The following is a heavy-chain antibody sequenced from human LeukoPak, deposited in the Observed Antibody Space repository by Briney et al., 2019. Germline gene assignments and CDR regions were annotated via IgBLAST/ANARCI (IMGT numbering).Heavy chain of an antibody. Sequence: SETLSLTCAVYGGSFSGYYWSWIRQPPGKGLEWIGEINHSGSTNYNPSLKSRVTISLDTSKNQFSLKLSSVTAADTAVYYCARDALGYCSSTSWKCPNWFDPWGQGTLVTVSS. D-gene: IGHD2-2*01. J-gene: IGHJ5*02. CDR1: GGSFSGYY. V-gene: IGHV4-34*01. CDR3: ARDALGYCSSTSWKCPNWFDP. CDR2: INHSGST.